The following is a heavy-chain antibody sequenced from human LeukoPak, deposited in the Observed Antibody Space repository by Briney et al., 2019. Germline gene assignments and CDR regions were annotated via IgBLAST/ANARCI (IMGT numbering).Heavy chain of an antibody. CDR1: GYSFTSYW. CDR2: IYPGDSDT. V-gene: IGHV5-51*01. J-gene: IGHJ4*02. CDR3: ARGGSTMVNPYYFDY. D-gene: IGHD3-10*01. Sequence: GESLKISCKGSGYSFTSYWIGWVRQMPGKGLEWMGIIYPGDSDTRYSPSFQGQVTISADKSISTAYLQWSSLKASDTAMYYCARGGSTMVNPYYFDYWGQGTLVTVSS.